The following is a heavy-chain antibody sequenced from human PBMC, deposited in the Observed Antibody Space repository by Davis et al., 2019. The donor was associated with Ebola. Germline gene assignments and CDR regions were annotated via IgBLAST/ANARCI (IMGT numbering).Heavy chain of an antibody. Sequence: GGSLRLSCAASGFTFSSYAMSWVRQAPGKGLEWVSAISGSGGSTYYADSVKGRFTISRDDSKNTAYLQMNSLKTEDTAVYYCTISTVTSDYWGQGTLVTVSS. CDR2: ISGSGGST. D-gene: IGHD4-17*01. CDR1: GFTFSSYA. CDR3: TISTVTSDY. V-gene: IGHV3-23*01. J-gene: IGHJ4*02.